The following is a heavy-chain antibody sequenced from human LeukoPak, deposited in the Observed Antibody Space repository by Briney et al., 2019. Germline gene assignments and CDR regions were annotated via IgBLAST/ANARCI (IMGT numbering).Heavy chain of an antibody. J-gene: IGHJ6*03. Sequence: GGSLRLSCAASGFTFSTYWMNWVRQAPGKGLEWVANIKEDGSEKDYVDSVKGRFTISRDNAKNSLYLQMNSLRAEDTAVYYCARDKFGIVVVTTIYYYYYMDVWGKGTTVTVSS. D-gene: IGHD2-21*02. CDR3: ARDKFGIVVVTTIYYYYYMDV. CDR2: IKEDGSEK. CDR1: GFTFSTYW. V-gene: IGHV3-7*01.